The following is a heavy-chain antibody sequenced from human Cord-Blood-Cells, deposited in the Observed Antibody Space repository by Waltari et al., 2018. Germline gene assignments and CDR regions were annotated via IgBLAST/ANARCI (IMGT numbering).Heavy chain of an antibody. V-gene: IGHV1-24*01. CDR1: GYTLTELS. Sequence: QVQLVQSGAEVKKPGASVKVSCKVSGYTLTELSMHWVRQAPGKGLEWMGGLDPEDGETIYEQKFQGGVTMTEDTSTDTAYMELSSLRSEDTAVYYCATLFLRYSSSWVDYWGQGTLVTVSS. D-gene: IGHD6-13*01. J-gene: IGHJ4*02. CDR3: ATLFLRYSSSWVDY. CDR2: LDPEDGET.